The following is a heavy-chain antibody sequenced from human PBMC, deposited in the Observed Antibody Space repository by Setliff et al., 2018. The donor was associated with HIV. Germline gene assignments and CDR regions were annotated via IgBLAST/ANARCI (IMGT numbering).Heavy chain of an antibody. J-gene: IGHJ4*02. D-gene: IGHD2-21*02. CDR2: IWSDGSNK. CDR3: VGGFECGGDCYSAFDY. Sequence: GGSLRLSCAASGFTFSSYGMHWVRQAPGKGLEWVAVIWSDGSNKYYADSVKGRFTISRDNSKNTLYLQMNSLRAEDTAVYYCVGGFECGGDCYSAFDYWGQGNLVTVSS. CDR1: GFTFSSYG. V-gene: IGHV3-33*01.